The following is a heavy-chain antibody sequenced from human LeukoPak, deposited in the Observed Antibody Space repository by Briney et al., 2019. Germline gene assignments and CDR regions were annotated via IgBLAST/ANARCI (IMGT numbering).Heavy chain of an antibody. CDR2: IYPGDSDT. Sequence: GESLKISCKGPGYSFTSYWIGWVRQMPGNGLEWMGIIYPGDSDTRYSPSFQGQVTISADKSISTAYLQWSGLKASDTAMYYCARAGYSSGWYDVDYWGQGTLVTVSS. J-gene: IGHJ4*02. V-gene: IGHV5-51*01. D-gene: IGHD6-19*01. CDR3: ARAGYSSGWYDVDY. CDR1: GYSFTSYW.